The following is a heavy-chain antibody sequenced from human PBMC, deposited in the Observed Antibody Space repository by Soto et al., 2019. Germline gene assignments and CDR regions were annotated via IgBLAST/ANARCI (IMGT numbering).Heavy chain of an antibody. Sequence: SETLSLTCTVSGGSINSGGYYWSWIRQHPGKGLEWIGYIYYSGSTYYNPSLKSRVTISIDTSKNQFSLKLSSVTAADTAVYYCARAQTIFGIITVFDYWGQATLVTSPQ. CDR3: ARAQTIFGIITVFDY. CDR2: IYYSGST. D-gene: IGHD3-3*01. J-gene: IGHJ4*02. V-gene: IGHV4-31*03. CDR1: GGSINSGGYY.